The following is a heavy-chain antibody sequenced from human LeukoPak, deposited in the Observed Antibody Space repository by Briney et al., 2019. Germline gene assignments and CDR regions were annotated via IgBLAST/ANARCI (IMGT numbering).Heavy chain of an antibody. V-gene: IGHV1-46*03. CDR1: GYTFTSYY. D-gene: IGHD5-12*01. CDR2: INPSGGST. CDR3: ARDVENGYSGYDS. J-gene: IGHJ4*02. Sequence: ASVKVSCRASGYTFTSYYMHWVRQAPGQGLEWMGIINPSGGSTSYAQKFQGRVTMTRDTSTSTVYMELSSLRSEDTAVYYCARDVENGYSGYDSWGQGTLVTVSS.